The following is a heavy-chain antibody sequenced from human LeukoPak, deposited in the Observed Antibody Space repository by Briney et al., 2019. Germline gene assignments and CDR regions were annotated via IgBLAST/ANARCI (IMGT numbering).Heavy chain of an antibody. CDR1: GFTLTTYG. J-gene: IGHJ5*02. CDR3: ARYRGLDWFDP. Sequence: GGSLRLSCAASGFTLTTYGMHWVRQAPGKGLEWVANIKQDGSEKYYVDSVKGRFTISRDNAKNSLYLQMNSLRAEDTAVYYCARYRGLDWFDPWGQGTLVTVSS. V-gene: IGHV3-7*01. CDR2: IKQDGSEK. D-gene: IGHD3-10*01.